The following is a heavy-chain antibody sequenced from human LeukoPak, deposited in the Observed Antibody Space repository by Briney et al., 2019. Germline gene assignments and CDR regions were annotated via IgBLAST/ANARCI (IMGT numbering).Heavy chain of an antibody. CDR1: GYTFTNYA. CDR2: INTNTGNP. J-gene: IGHJ3*02. V-gene: IGHV7-4-1*02. Sequence: GASVKVSCKASGYTFTNYAMNWVRQAPGQGLEWMGWINTNTGNPTYAQGFTGRFVFSLDTSVSTAYLQISSLKAEDAAMYYCARGRRSSSPGEQQLVRAFDIWGQGTMVTVSS. D-gene: IGHD6-13*01. CDR3: ARGRRSSSPGEQQLVRAFDI.